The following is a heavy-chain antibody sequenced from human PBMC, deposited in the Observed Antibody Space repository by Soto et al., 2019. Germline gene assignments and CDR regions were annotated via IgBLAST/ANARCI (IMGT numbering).Heavy chain of an antibody. CDR3: ARVGSSGWSPDY. D-gene: IGHD6-19*01. J-gene: IGHJ4*02. Sequence: SETLSLTCTVSGGSISGHYWIWIRQSPGKRLEWIGYISYSGSTNYNPSLKSRVTLSVDTSKNQFSLRLTSVTAADTAVYYCARVGSSGWSPDYWGQGTLVTVSS. V-gene: IGHV4-59*11. CDR1: GGSISGHY. CDR2: ISYSGST.